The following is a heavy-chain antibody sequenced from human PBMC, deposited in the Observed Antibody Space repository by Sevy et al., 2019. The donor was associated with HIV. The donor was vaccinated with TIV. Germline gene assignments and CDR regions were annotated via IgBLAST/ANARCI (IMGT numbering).Heavy chain of an antibody. V-gene: IGHV3-53*01. CDR1: GFTVSSNY. J-gene: IGHJ4*02. CDR2: IYSGGST. CDR3: ARSNSGSYQNGDY. Sequence: GGSLRLSCAASGFTVSSNYMSWVRQAPGKGLEWVSVIYSGGSTFYADPVKGRFTVSRDNSKNTLYLQLNSLRAADTAVYYCARSNSGSYQNGDYWGQGTLVTVSS. D-gene: IGHD1-26*01.